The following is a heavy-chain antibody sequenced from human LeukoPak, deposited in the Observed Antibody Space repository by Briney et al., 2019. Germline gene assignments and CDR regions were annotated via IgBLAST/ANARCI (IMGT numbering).Heavy chain of an antibody. CDR3: ARVITEYQLHYFDY. V-gene: IGHV4-31*03. J-gene: IGHJ4*02. Sequence: SETLSLTCTVCGGSICSGGYYWSWIRQHPGKGLEWIGYICYSGSTYYNPSLKSRVTISVDTSKNQFSLKLSSVTAADTAVFYRARVITEYQLHYFDYWGQGTLVSVSS. CDR1: GGSICSGGYY. CDR2: ICYSGST. D-gene: IGHD2-2*01.